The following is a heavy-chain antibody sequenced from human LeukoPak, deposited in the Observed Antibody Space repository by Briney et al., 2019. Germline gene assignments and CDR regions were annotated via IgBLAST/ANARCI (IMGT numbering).Heavy chain of an antibody. Sequence: GGSLRLSCVASGFTFSSYWMTWVRQAPGKGLEWVSFISSSSSYIYYADSLKGRFTISRDNAKNSLYLQMNSLRAEDTAVYYCARGTMFPYYFDYWGQGTLVTVSS. CDR3: ARGTMFPYYFDY. CDR2: ISSSSSYI. D-gene: IGHD3-10*02. CDR1: GFTFSSYW. V-gene: IGHV3-21*01. J-gene: IGHJ4*02.